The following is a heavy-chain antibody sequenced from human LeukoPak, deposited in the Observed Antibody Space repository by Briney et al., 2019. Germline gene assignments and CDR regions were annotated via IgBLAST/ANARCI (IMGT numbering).Heavy chain of an antibody. Sequence: GGSLRLSCAASGFTFSNYAMSWVRQAPGKGLEWVSVIYSGGSTYYADSVKGRFTISRDNSKNTLYLQMNSLRAEDTAVYYCARESYGYYDSSGYYFDYWGQGALVTVSS. CDR3: ARESYGYYDSSGYYFDY. V-gene: IGHV3-53*01. CDR1: GFTFSNYA. J-gene: IGHJ4*02. D-gene: IGHD3-22*01. CDR2: IYSGGST.